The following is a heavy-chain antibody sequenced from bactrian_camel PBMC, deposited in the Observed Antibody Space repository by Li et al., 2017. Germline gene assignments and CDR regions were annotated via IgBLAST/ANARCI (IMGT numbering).Heavy chain of an antibody. J-gene: IGHJ4*01. D-gene: IGHD1*01. CDR2: INNDGHTT. V-gene: IGHV3S40*01. Sequence: DVQLVESGGDLVQPGGSLALSCAASAFTFYTHDMMWVRQAPGKGLEWVSLINNDGHTTDYSPSVKDRFTISRDNDKNMLYLQLNKVEIADTATYYCAVGITPPMGWASFTPPGPGTQVTVS. CDR1: AFTFYTHD.